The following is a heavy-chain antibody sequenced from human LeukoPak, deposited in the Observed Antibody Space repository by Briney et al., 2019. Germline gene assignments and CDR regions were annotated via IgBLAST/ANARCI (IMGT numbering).Heavy chain of an antibody. CDR2: IYPGDSDN. CDR1: GYSFTSYW. Sequence: GESLKIPCKGSGYSFTSYWNGWVRQMPGKGLEWMGIIYPGDSDNRYSPSFQGQVTISADKSISTAYLQWSSLKASDTAMYYCARLRSSDLILYYFDYWGQGTLVTVSS. V-gene: IGHV5-51*01. J-gene: IGHJ4*02. CDR3: ARLRSSDLILYYFDY.